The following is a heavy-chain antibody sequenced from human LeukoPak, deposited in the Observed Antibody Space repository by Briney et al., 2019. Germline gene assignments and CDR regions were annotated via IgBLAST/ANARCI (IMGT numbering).Heavy chain of an antibody. D-gene: IGHD3-9*01. CDR2: ISAHNGNT. CDR1: GYTFTSYG. J-gene: IGHJ2*01. Sequence: GASVKVSCKASGYTFTSYGISWVRQAPGQGLEWMGWISAHNGNTNYAQKLQGRVTMTTDTSTSTAYMELRSLRSDDTAVYYCARGLRYFDWLWYFDLWGRGTLVTVSS. V-gene: IGHV1-18*01. CDR3: ARGLRYFDWLWYFDL.